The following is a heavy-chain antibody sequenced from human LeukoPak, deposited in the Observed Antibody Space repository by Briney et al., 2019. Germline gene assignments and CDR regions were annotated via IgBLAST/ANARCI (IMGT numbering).Heavy chain of an antibody. CDR3: ARSRGFDY. J-gene: IGHJ4*02. CDR2: ISSTSSTI. V-gene: IGHV3-48*02. Sequence: GGSLRLSCAASGFTFSSYAMSWVRQAPGKGLEWVSSISSTSSTIYYADSVKGRFTISRDNAKNSVFLQMNSLRDEDTAVYYCARSRGFDYWGQGTLVTVSS. D-gene: IGHD3-10*01. CDR1: GFTFSSYA.